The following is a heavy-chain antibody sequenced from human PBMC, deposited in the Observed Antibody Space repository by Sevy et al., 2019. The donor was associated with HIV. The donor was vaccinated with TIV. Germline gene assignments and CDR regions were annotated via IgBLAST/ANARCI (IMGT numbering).Heavy chain of an antibody. CDR1: GFTFSSYA. Sequence: GGSLRLSCAASGFTFSSYAMNWVRQAPGKGLEWVSTIFGSGGCTYYANSVKGRFTISRDNSKNTLYLQMNSLRAEDTAVYYCAGGRYDSSGSFDAFDIWGQGTIVTVSS. J-gene: IGHJ3*02. V-gene: IGHV3-23*01. D-gene: IGHD3-22*01. CDR3: AGGRYDSSGSFDAFDI. CDR2: IFGSGGCT.